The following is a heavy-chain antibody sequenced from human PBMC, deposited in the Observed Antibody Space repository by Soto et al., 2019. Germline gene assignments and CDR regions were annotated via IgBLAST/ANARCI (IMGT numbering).Heavy chain of an antibody. CDR2: ISYDVSNK. J-gene: IGHJ6*02. CDR1: GFIFSSYG. Sequence: KSLRLSFAACGFIFSSYGMHWVRQAAGKGLEWVAVISYDVSNKYYADSVKGRFTISRDNSKNTLYLQMNSLRAEDTAVYYCAKDWVVRGVIYYYYYGMDVWGQGTTVTVS. D-gene: IGHD3-10*01. V-gene: IGHV3-30*18. CDR3: AKDWVVRGVIYYYYYGMDV.